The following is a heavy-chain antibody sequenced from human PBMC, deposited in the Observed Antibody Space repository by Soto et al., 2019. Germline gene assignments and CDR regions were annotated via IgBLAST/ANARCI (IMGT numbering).Heavy chain of an antibody. D-gene: IGHD3-3*01. Sequence: ASVKGSCKASGYTCTSYAMHWVRQAPGQRLEWMGWINAGNGNTKYSQKFQGRVTITRDTSASTAYMELSSLRSEDTAVYYCATGYDFWSGYQPYWGQGTLVTVSS. V-gene: IGHV1-3*01. CDR1: GYTCTSYA. CDR3: ATGYDFWSGYQPY. J-gene: IGHJ4*02. CDR2: INAGNGNT.